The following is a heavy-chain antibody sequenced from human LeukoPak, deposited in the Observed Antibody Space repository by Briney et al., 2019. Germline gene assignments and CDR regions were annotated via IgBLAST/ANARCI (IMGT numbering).Heavy chain of an antibody. CDR1: GFTFSSYG. CDR3: DKRGRTTMLRGVQRDHYFDY. J-gene: IGHJ4*02. V-gene: IGHV3-30*02. D-gene: IGHD3-10*01. CDR2: IRYDGSNR. Sequence: GGSLRLSCGVSGFTFSSYGMHWVRQAPGKGLEWVAYIRYDGSNRHYADSVKGRFTISRDNSKNTLYLQMNSLRVEDTAVYYCDKRGRTTMLRGVQRDHYFDYWGQGTLVTVSS.